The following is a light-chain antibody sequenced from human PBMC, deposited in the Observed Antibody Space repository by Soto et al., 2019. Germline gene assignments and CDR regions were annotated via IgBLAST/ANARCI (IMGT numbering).Light chain of an antibody. CDR2: GAS. Sequence: IVLTQSPVTLSFSPGESATLSCRASQSVSSYLAWYQQKPCQSPRLLXXGASSRATGIPDRFSGSGSGTDFTLTISRLEHEDFAVYYCQQYGSSHTFGQGTRLEIK. V-gene: IGKV3-20*01. CDR3: QQYGSSHT. J-gene: IGKJ5*01. CDR1: QSVSSY.